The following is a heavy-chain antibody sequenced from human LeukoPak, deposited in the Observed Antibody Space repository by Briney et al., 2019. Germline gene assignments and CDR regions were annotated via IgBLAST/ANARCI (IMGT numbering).Heavy chain of an antibody. V-gene: IGHV4-59*01. CDR3: AIDYAFDI. CDR1: GDSISSYY. J-gene: IGHJ3*02. CDR2: IYYIRIT. Sequence: PSETLSLTCTVSGDSISSYYWSWLRQPPGNGLECIWYIYYIRITNYNPSLKIRVTISVDTSKNQFSLKLSSVTAADTAVYYCAIDYAFDIWGQGTMVTVSS.